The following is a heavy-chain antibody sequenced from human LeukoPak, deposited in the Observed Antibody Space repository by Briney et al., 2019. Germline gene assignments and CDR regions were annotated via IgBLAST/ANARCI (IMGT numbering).Heavy chain of an antibody. CDR1: GFSLSTSGVG. V-gene: IGHV2-5*02. J-gene: IGHJ4*02. CDR3: VYSPPGWEVWVLFDY. CDR2: IFWDDDK. Sequence: SGPTLVDPTQTLTLTCTFSGFSLSTSGVGVGWIRQPPGKALDWLALIFWDDDKRYSPSLKSRLTITKDTSKNQVVLTMTNMDPVDTATYYCVYSPPGWEVWVLFDYWGQGTLVTVSS. D-gene: IGHD3-16*01.